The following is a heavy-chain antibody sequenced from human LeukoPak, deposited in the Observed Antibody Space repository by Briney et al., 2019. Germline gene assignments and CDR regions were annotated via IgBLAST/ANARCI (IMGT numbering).Heavy chain of an antibody. J-gene: IGHJ5*02. CDR1: RYSFISYW. D-gene: IGHD3-22*01. CDR3: ARSFYEDRSGYENWFDP. CDR2: IFPGDSDT. V-gene: IGHV5-51*01. Sequence: GESLKIYCKGFRYSFISYWIGWVRQTPGKGLEWMGMIFPGDSDTRYSPAFEGQVTISADKSTSTAFLQWSSLKASDTAIYYCARSFYEDRSGYENWFDPWGQGTLVTVSS.